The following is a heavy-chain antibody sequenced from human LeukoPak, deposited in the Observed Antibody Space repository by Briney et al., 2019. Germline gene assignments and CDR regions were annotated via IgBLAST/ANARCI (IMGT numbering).Heavy chain of an antibody. Sequence: SETLSLTCTMSGGSISGGSISTYYWTWIRQPPGKGLEWIGYIYYSGSTNYNPSLKSRVTISLDASKNQFSLKLYSVTAADTAVYYCTRRVATTGIYAFDIWGQGTMVTVSS. CDR2: IYYSGST. CDR1: GGSISTYY. D-gene: IGHD1-1*01. V-gene: IGHV4-59*01. J-gene: IGHJ3*02. CDR3: TRRVATTGIYAFDI.